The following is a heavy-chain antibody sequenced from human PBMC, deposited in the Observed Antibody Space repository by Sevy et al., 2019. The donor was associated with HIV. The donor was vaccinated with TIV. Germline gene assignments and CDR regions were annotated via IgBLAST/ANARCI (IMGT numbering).Heavy chain of an antibody. D-gene: IGHD4-4*01. CDR1: GGSISSYY. CDR3: ARAYSEYYYGMDV. V-gene: IGHV4-59*01. CDR2: IYYSGST. Sequence: SETLSLTCTVSGGSISSYYWSWIRQPPGKGLEWIGYIYYSGSTNYNPSLKSRVTISVDTSKNQFSLKLSSVTAADTAVYYCARAYSEYYYGMDVWGQGTTVTVSS. J-gene: IGHJ6*02.